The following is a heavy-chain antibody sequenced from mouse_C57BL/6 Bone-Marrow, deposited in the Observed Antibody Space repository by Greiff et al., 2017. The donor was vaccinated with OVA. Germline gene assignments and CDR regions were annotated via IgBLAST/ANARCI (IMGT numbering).Heavy chain of an antibody. J-gene: IGHJ3*01. V-gene: IGHV1-15*01. Sequence: QVQLQQSGAELVRPGASVTLSCKASGYTFTDYEMHWVKQTPVHGLEWIGAIDPETGGTAYNQKFKGKAILTADKSSSTAYMELRSLTSEDSAVYYCTRVWLRRSAWFAYWGQGTLVTVSA. CDR2: IDPETGGT. CDR1: GYTFTDYE. CDR3: TRVWLRRSAWFAY. D-gene: IGHD2-2*01.